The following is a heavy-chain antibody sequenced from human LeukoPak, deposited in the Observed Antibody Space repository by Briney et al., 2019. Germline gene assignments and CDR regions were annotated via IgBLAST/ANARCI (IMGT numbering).Heavy chain of an antibody. V-gene: IGHV3-9*01. CDR1: GFTFDDYA. CDR3: AKDIGYSSAWGSGVFDY. Sequence: PGGSLRLSCAASGFTFDDYAMHWVRQAPGKGLEWVSGISWNSGSIGYADSVKGRFTISRDNAKNSLYLQMNSLRAEDTALYYCAKDIGYSSAWGSGVFDYWGQGTLVTVSS. CDR2: ISWNSGSI. D-gene: IGHD6-19*01. J-gene: IGHJ4*02.